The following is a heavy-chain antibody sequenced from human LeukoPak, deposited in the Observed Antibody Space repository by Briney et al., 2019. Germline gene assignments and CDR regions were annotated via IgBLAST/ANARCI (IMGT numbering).Heavy chain of an antibody. J-gene: IGHJ6*03. D-gene: IGHD6-19*01. CDR2: ISYDGSNK. V-gene: IGHV3-30*04. CDR1: GFTFSSYA. CDR3: ARAPYSSGWYYYYYYYMDV. Sequence: GGSLRLSCAASGFTFSSYAMHWVRQAPGKGLEWVAVISYDGSNKYYADSVKGRFTISRDNSKNTLYLQMNSLRAEDTAVYYCARAPYSSGWYYYYYYYMDVWGKGTTVTVSS.